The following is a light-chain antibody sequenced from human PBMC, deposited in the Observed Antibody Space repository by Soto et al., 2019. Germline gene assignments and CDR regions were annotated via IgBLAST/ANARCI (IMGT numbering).Light chain of an antibody. CDR1: QSVSSY. CDR3: QQRSNWPIT. V-gene: IGKV3-11*01. Sequence: EIFLTQSPATLSLSPGEIATLSFMASQSVSSYLAWYQQKPGQAPGLLIYDASNRATGIPARFSGSGSGTDFTLTISSLEPEDFAVYYCQQRSNWPITFGQGTRLEIK. CDR2: DAS. J-gene: IGKJ5*01.